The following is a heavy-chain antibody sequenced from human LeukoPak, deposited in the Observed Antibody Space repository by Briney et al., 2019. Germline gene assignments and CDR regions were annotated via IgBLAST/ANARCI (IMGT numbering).Heavy chain of an antibody. CDR3: AREGWELLSEYFQH. J-gene: IGHJ1*01. Sequence: PSETLSLTCTVSGGSISSYYWSWIRQPAGKGLEWIGRIYTSGSTNYNPSLKSRVTMSVDTSKNQFSLKLSSVTAADTAVCYCAREGWELLSEYFQHWGQGTLVTVSS. CDR1: GGSISSYY. CDR2: IYTSGST. D-gene: IGHD1-26*01. V-gene: IGHV4-4*07.